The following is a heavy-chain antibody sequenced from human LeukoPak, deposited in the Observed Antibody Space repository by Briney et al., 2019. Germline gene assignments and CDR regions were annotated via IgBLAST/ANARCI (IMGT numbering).Heavy chain of an antibody. CDR1: GFSFSSCA. CDR3: AIGLYSRGSYYDY. D-gene: IGHD3-22*01. J-gene: IGHJ4*02. CDR2: ISGSADST. V-gene: IGHV3-23*01. Sequence: GGSLRLSRAAAGFSFSSCAMSWVRQAPGKGLEWVSTISGSADSTYYADSVKGRFTISRDNSKNTLSIQMNSLIAEGTAVYYCAIGLYSRGSYYDYWGQGTLVTVSS.